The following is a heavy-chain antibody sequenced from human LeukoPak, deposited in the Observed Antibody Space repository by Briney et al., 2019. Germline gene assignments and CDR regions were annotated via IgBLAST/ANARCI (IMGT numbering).Heavy chain of an antibody. J-gene: IGHJ4*02. CDR2: IKSKTDGGTT. D-gene: IGHD3-22*01. CDR1: GXTFSNAW. CDR3: TTLRGYYVGSGYYLWYFDY. Sequence: GGSLRLSCAASGXTFSNAWMSWVRQAPGKGLEWVGRIKSKTDGGTTDYAAPVKGRFTISRDDSKNTLYLQMNSLHTEYTAVYYCTTLRGYYVGSGYYLWYFDYWGQGTLVTVSS. V-gene: IGHV3-15*01.